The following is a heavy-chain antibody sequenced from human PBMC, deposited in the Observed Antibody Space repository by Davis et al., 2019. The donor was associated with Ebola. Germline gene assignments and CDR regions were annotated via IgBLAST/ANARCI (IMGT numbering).Heavy chain of an antibody. V-gene: IGHV1-58*01. J-gene: IGHJ6*02. CDR1: GFTFTSSA. CDR3: AKPPSSSSPYGMDV. CDR2: IVVGSGNT. D-gene: IGHD6-6*01. Sequence: AASVKVSCKASGFTFTSSAVQWVRQARGQRLERIGWIVVGSGNTVCAQKFQGRITMTRDTSTSTVYMELSSLRSEDTAVYYCAKPPSSSSPYGMDVWGQGTTVTVSS.